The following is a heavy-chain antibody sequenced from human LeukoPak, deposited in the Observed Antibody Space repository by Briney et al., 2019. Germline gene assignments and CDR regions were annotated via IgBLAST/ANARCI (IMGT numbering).Heavy chain of an antibody. J-gene: IGHJ4*02. CDR3: TRDIDADYVDY. CDR2: IRSKPYGGTT. Sequence: GGSLRLSCTTSGFTFCDYAMSWVRQAPGKGLEWVGFIRSKPYGGTTEYAPSVKGRFTISRDDSKNIAYLQMNSLKTEDTAVYYCTRDIDADYVDYWGQGDLVTVSS. V-gene: IGHV3-49*04. D-gene: IGHD2-15*01. CDR1: GFTFCDYA.